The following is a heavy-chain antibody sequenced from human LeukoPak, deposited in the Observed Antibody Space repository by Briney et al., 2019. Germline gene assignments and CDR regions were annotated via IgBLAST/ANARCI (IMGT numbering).Heavy chain of an antibody. CDR3: ARDAGYYVSGSSLDY. J-gene: IGHJ4*02. Sequence: ASVKVSCKASGNTFTRNYIQWVRQAPGQGLEWMGIISPSGDSTTYARKFQGRVTMTRDTSTRTVYMELSSLRSEDTAVYYCARDAGYYVSGSSLDYWGQGTLVTVSS. D-gene: IGHD3-10*01. V-gene: IGHV1-46*01. CDR2: ISPSGDST. CDR1: GNTFTRNY.